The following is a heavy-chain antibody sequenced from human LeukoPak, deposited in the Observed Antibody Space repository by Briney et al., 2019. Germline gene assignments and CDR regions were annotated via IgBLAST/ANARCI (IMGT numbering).Heavy chain of an antibody. V-gene: IGHV3-48*03. CDR1: GFTFSSYE. J-gene: IGHJ4*02. CDR2: ISSSGSTI. Sequence: GGSLRLSCAASGFTFSSYEMNWVRQAPGKGLEWVSYISSSGSTIYYADSVKGRFTISRDNAKNTLYLQMNSLRAEDTAVYYCARGGVRGFDYWGQGTLVTVSS. CDR3: ARGGVRGFDY. D-gene: IGHD3-10*01.